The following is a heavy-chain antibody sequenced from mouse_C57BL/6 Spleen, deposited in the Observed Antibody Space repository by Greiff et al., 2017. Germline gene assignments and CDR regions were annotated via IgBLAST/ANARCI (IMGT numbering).Heavy chain of an antibody. CDR1: GYILNSYW. Sequence: QLQLQQPGAELVKPGASVKLSCKSSGYILNSYWLHWVKQRHGGGHERIGRLETNSGGNKYNEMVKSKATRTVDKPSSTAYLQLSSLTSEDSTVYYCSYYGCAMDDWGKGTSVTVSS. V-gene: IGHV1-72*01. J-gene: IGHJ4*01. CDR3: SYYGCAMDD. CDR2: LETNSGGN. D-gene: IGHD1-2*01.